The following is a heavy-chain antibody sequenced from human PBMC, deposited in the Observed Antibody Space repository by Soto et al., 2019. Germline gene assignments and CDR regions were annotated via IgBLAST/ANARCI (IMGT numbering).Heavy chain of an antibody. Sequence: HPGGSLRLSCAASGFTFSSNGMHWVRQAPGKGLEWVAVIWYDGSDKYYADSVKGRFTISRDNSKNTLYLQMNSLRAEDTAVYYCARWGNNKKLDYWGQGTLVTVSS. CDR2: IWYDGSDK. CDR1: GFTFSSNG. D-gene: IGHD3-16*01. J-gene: IGHJ4*02. CDR3: ARWGNNKKLDY. V-gene: IGHV3-33*01.